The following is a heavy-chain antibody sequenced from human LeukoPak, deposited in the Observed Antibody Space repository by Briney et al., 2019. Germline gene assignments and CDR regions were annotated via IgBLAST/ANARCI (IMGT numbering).Heavy chain of an antibody. CDR1: GGSFSGYY. J-gene: IGHJ5*02. CDR2: INHSGST. Sequence: SETLSLTCAVYGGSFSGYYWSWIRQPPGKGLEWIGEINHSGSTNYNPSPKSRVTISADTSKNQFSLKLSSVTAADTAVYYCARCSSCYSPGWFDPWGQGTLVTVSS. D-gene: IGHD2-15*01. CDR3: ARCSSCYSPGWFDP. V-gene: IGHV4-34*01.